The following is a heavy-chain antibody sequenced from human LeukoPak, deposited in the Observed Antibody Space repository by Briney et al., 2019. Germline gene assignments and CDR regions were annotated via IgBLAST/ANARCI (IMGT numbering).Heavy chain of an antibody. V-gene: IGHV3-7*01. D-gene: IGHD2-2*01. CDR1: GFTFSSYW. CDR2: IKQDGSEK. J-gene: IGHJ4*02. CDR3: AREFGYCSSTSCYYDY. Sequence: GSLRLSCAASGFTFSSYWMSWVRQAPGKGLEWVANIKQDGSEKYYVDSVKGRFTISRDNAKNSLYLQMNSLRAEDTAVYYCAREFGYCSSTSCYYDYWGQGTLVTVSS.